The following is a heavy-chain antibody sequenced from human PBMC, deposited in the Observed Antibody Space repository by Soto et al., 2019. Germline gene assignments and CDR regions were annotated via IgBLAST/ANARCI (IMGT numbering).Heavy chain of an antibody. D-gene: IGHD1-26*01. CDR2: ISGSAGST. Sequence: EVPLLESGGGLVQPGGSLRLSCAASGFTFNNFAMTWVRQAPGKGLEWVLSISGSAGSTHYADSVRGRFTISRDNSKNTLYLQMNSLRAEDTAVYYCAKEDVGGYYYSGLWGQGTLVTVSS. CDR1: GFTFNNFA. V-gene: IGHV3-23*01. CDR3: AKEDVGGYYYSGL. J-gene: IGHJ4*02.